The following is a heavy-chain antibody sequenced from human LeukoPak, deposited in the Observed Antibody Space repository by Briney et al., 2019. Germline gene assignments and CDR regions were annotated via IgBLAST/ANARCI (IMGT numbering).Heavy chain of an antibody. CDR3: ASIAARPNDAFDI. CDR1: GGTFSSYA. V-gene: IGHV1-69*05. J-gene: IGHJ3*02. Sequence: SVKVSCKASGGTFSSYAISWVRQAPGQGLAWMGRIIPIFGTANYAQKFQGRVTITTDESTSTAYMELSSLRSEDTAVYYCASIAARPNDAFDIWGQGTMVTVSS. D-gene: IGHD6-6*01. CDR2: IIPIFGTA.